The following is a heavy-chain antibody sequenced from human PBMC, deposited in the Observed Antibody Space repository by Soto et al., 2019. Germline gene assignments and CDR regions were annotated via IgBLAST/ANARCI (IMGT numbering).Heavy chain of an antibody. CDR3: ARADEYWVNGMDV. V-gene: IGHV3-33*01. D-gene: IGHD6-6*01. CDR1: EFTFSNYG. Sequence: QVRLVESGGGVVQPGRSLRLSCAASEFTFSNYGMHWVRQAPGKGLERVAVILNDGSNRYHADSVKDRFTISTDNSKSTLYLQMNSARAEATAVYYCARADEYWVNGMDVWGQGTTVTVS. J-gene: IGHJ6*02. CDR2: ILNDGSNR.